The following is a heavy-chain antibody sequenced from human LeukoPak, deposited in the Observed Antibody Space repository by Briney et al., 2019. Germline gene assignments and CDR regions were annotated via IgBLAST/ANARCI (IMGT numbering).Heavy chain of an antibody. J-gene: IGHJ4*02. Sequence: PSETLSLTCSVSGGSISSYYWSWIRQPPGKGLEWIGYIFYSGRTSYNPSLKSRVTLSVDMSKNQFSLKLRSVTAADTAVYYCARDVVAARGSFDYWGQGTLVTVSS. V-gene: IGHV4-59*12. CDR3: ARDVVAARGSFDY. CDR1: GGSISSYY. CDR2: IFYSGRT. D-gene: IGHD2-2*01.